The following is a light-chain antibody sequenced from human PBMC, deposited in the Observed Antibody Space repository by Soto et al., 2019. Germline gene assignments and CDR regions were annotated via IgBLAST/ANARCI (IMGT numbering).Light chain of an antibody. CDR1: QSISSW. CDR3: QQYKSNSLS. J-gene: IGKJ4*01. V-gene: IGKV1-5*01. Sequence: DIQMTQSPSTLSASVGDRVTITCRASQSISSWLAWYQRKPGKAPKVLIYDASSLESGAPSRFSGSGSGTEFTLTISSLQPDDFATYYCQQYKSNSLSFGGGTKVDIK. CDR2: DAS.